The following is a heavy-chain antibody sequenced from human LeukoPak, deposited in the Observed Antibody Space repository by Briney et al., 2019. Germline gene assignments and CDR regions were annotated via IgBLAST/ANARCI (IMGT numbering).Heavy chain of an antibody. D-gene: IGHD4-17*01. CDR3: ARSLYGDYGYFQH. CDR2: IYYSGST. J-gene: IGHJ1*01. Sequence: SGTLSLTCTVSGGSISSGDYYWSWIRQPPGKGLEWIGYIYYSGSTYYNPSLKSRVTISVDTSKNQFSLKLSSVTAADTAVYYCARSLYGDYGYFQHWGQGTLVTVSS. CDR1: GGSISSGDYY. V-gene: IGHV4-30-4*01.